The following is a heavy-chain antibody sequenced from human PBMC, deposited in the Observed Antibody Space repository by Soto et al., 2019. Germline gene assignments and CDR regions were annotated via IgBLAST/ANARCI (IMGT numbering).Heavy chain of an antibody. Sequence: GGSLRLSCAASGVTFSSYWMSWVRQAPGKGLEWVANIKQDGSEKYYVDSVKGRFTISRDNAKNSLYLQMNSLRAEDTAVYYCARVEYYGSGSYYNPYYYYYYYMDVWGKGTTVTVSS. V-gene: IGHV3-7*01. J-gene: IGHJ6*03. D-gene: IGHD3-10*01. CDR2: IKQDGSEK. CDR3: ARVEYYGSGSYYNPYYYYYYYMDV. CDR1: GVTFSSYW.